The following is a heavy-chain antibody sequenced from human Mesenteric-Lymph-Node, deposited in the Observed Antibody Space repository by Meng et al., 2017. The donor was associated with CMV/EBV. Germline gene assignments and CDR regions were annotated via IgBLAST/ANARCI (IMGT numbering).Heavy chain of an antibody. Sequence: GESLKISCVTSDFTFSTYSMNWVRQAPGKGLQWISYITSSGTTRYYADSVKGRFTISRDNAKNSLYLQMDSLRTEDAAVYYCARGGPNLHDGGGYYDYWGQGTRVTVSS. CDR2: ITSSGTTR. CDR3: ARGGPNLHDGGGYYDY. V-gene: IGHV3-48*04. D-gene: IGHD2-21*02. J-gene: IGHJ4*02. CDR1: DFTFSTYS.